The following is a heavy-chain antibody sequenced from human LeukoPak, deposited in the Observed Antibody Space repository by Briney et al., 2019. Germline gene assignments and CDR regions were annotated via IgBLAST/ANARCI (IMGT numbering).Heavy chain of an antibody. J-gene: IGHJ6*02. CDR1: GYTFTSYD. Sequence: ASVKVSCKASGYTFTSYDINWVRQATGQGLEWMGWMNPNSGNTGYAQKFQGRVTMTRSTSISTAYMELSSLRSEDTAVYYCARGPYSARYYDFWSGYLGGYYYYYGMDVWGQGTTVTVSS. CDR2: MNPNSGNT. CDR3: ARGPYSARYYDFWSGYLGGYYYYYGMDV. V-gene: IGHV1-8*01. D-gene: IGHD3-3*01.